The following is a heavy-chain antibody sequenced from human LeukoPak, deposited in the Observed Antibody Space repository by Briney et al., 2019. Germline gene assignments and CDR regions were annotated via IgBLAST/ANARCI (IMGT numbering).Heavy chain of an antibody. CDR2: IYTSGST. V-gene: IGHV4-4*09. Sequence: SETLSLTCTVSGGSISSYYWSWIRQPPGKGLEWIGYIYTSGSTTYNPSLKSRVTISVDTSKTQFSLKLSSVTAADTAVYYCARLLGYYDFWSGYYGGRFDPWGQGTLVTVSS. CDR1: GGSISSYY. D-gene: IGHD3-3*01. J-gene: IGHJ5*02. CDR3: ARLLGYYDFWSGYYGGRFDP.